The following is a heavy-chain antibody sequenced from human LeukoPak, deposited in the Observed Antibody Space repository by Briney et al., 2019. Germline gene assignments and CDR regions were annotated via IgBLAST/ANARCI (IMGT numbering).Heavy chain of an antibody. V-gene: IGHV4-39*07. CDR1: GGSISINNFW. CDR2: VYYSGST. J-gene: IGHJ4*02. CDR3: ARGTSFGLMNSDN. Sequence: LSETLSPTCSISGGSISINNFWWGWIRQSPGKAMEWVGSVYYSGSTYYNPSLTRRLTMSVDTSKIQFSLKLTSLTAADTAVYYCARGTSFGLMNSDNWGQGTLVIVSS. D-gene: IGHD2-8*01.